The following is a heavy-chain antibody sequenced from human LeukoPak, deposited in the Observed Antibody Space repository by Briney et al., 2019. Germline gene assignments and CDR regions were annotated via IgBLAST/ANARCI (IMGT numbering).Heavy chain of an antibody. J-gene: IGHJ4*02. V-gene: IGHV3-21*01. CDR2: ISSSGDYI. D-gene: IGHD4-17*01. CDR3: ARVAYGDDGVDY. Sequence: GGSLRLSCAVSGFTFSGYSMNWVRQAPGKGLEWVSSISSSGDYIYYADSVKGRFTISRDNAKNSLYLEMNSLRAEDTAVYYCARVAYGDDGVDYWGQGTLVTVSS. CDR1: GFTFSGYS.